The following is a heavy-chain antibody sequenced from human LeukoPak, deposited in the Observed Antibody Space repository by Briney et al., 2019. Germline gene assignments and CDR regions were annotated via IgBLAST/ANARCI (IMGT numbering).Heavy chain of an antibody. Sequence: KPGGSLRLSCAASGFTFRSYAMTWVRQAPGKGLEWVSAVSGNGGSTYHADSVKGRFTISRDKSKNTLFLQMNSLRAEDTAVYYCAKEGALGPNYYYYYMDVWGRGTTVTVSS. V-gene: IGHV3-23*01. CDR3: AKEGALGPNYYYYYMDV. CDR1: GFTFRSYA. D-gene: IGHD3-16*01. J-gene: IGHJ6*03. CDR2: VSGNGGST.